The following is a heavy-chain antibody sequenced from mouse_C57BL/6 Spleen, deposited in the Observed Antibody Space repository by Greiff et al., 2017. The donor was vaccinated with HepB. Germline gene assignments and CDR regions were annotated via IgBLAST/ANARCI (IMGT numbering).Heavy chain of an antibody. V-gene: IGHV1-61*01. CDR1: GYTFTSYW. CDR2: IYPSDSET. D-gene: IGHD1-1*01. J-gene: IGHJ3*01. Sequence: QVQLQQPGAELVRPGSSVKLSCKASGYTFTSYWMDWVKQRPGQGLEWIGNIYPSDSETHYNQKFKDKATLTVDKSSSTAYMQLSSLTSEDSAVYYCARRDYGSSSAWFAYWGQGTLVTVSA. CDR3: ARRDYGSSSAWFAY.